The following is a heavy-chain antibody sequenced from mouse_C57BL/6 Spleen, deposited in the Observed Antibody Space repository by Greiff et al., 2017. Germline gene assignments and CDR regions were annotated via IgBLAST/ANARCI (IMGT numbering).Heavy chain of an antibody. CDR3: ARGLYFGRSYFDY. CDR1: GYTFTSYG. V-gene: IGHV1-81*01. Sequence: QVQLQQPGAELARPGASVKLSCKASGYTFTSYGISWVKQRTGQGLEWIGEIYPRSGNTYYNEKFKGKATLTADKYSSTAYMVLSTLTSADSAVYFSARGLYFGRSYFDYWGQGTTLTVSS. CDR2: IYPRSGNT. D-gene: IGHD1-1*01. J-gene: IGHJ2*01.